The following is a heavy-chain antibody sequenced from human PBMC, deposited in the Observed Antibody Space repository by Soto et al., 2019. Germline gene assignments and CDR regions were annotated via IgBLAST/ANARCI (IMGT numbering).Heavy chain of an antibody. Sequence: QVQLVESGGGVVQSGGSLRLSCAAPGFTFSIYALHWVRQAPGKGLEWVAVMSPNGNNQYYADSVKGRLTISRDTSKSTLYLQMTSLRPDEKAVYYCATGANFYYDTSRYWGQGTLVNVSS. V-gene: IGHV3-30-3*01. CDR2: MSPNGNNQ. CDR3: ATGANFYYDTSRY. J-gene: IGHJ4*02. CDR1: GFTFSIYA. D-gene: IGHD3-22*01.